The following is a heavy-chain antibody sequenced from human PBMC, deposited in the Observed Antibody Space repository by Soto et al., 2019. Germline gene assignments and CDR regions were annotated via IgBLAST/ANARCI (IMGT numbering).Heavy chain of an antibody. CDR1: GGSISSSNW. CDR2: IYHSGST. J-gene: IGHJ4*02. V-gene: IGHV4-4*02. CDR3: ARGERNYYDSSGPDY. Sequence: SETLSLTCAVSGGSISSSNWWSWVRQPPGKGLEWIGEIYHSGSTNYNPSLKSRVTISVDTSKNQFSLKLSSVTAADTAVYYCARGERNYYDSSGPDYWGQGTLVTVSS. D-gene: IGHD3-22*01.